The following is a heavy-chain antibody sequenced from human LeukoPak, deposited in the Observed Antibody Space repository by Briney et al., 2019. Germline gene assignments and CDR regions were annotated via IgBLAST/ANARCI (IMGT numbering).Heavy chain of an antibody. CDR1: GFSFSNYA. CDR3: TTSLLGGATIPPS. J-gene: IGHJ5*02. CDR2: IKSKTDGGTT. V-gene: IGHV3-15*01. D-gene: IGHD1-26*01. Sequence: GGSLRLSCVSSGFSFSNYAMSWVRQAPGKGLEWVGRIKSKTDGGTTDYAAPVKGRFTISRDDSKNTLYLQMNSLKTEDTAVYYCTTSLLGGATIPPSWGQGTLVTVSS.